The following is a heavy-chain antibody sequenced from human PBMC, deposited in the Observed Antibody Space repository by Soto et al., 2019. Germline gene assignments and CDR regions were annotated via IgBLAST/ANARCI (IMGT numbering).Heavy chain of an antibody. Sequence: PSETLSLTFTVSGGSISSGDYYWSWVRQPPWKDPEYIGYIYYTGSTYYNPSLKSRVTISVDTSKNQFSLKLSSVTAADAAVNYCVRRVAVKLRYYFDYWGQGXLVTVYS. CDR2: IYYTGST. CDR3: VRRVAVKLRYYFDY. V-gene: IGHV4-30-4*01. J-gene: IGHJ4*02. D-gene: IGHD6-19*01. CDR1: GGSISSGDYY.